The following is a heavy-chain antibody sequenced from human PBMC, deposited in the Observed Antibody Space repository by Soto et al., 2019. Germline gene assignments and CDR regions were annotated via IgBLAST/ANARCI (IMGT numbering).Heavy chain of an antibody. CDR1: GFTFDDSA. CDR3: AKDPGSRLSNTFDV. V-gene: IGHV3-9*01. J-gene: IGHJ3*01. Sequence: EVQLVESGGGLVQPGRSLRLSCAASGFTFDDSAMHWVRQAPGKGLEWVSGVRWNGGTIGYADSVKGRFTLSRDNAKNSLYLQMNTLRAEDTALYYCAKDPGSRLSNTFDVWGQGTMVTVSS. CDR2: VRWNGGTI. D-gene: IGHD3-10*01.